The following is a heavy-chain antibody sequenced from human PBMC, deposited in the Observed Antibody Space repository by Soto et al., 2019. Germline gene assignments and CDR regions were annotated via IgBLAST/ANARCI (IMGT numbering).Heavy chain of an antibody. J-gene: IGHJ4*02. V-gene: IGHV3-23*01. CDR2: ISGSGDST. Sequence: GGSLRLSCAASGFTFSSYAMSWVRQAPGKGLEWVSGISGSGDSTYYADSVKGRFTISRDNSKNTLFLQMNSLRAEDTAVYYCARFPVIRGFYWGQGTLVTVSS. CDR1: GFTFSSYA. D-gene: IGHD3-3*01. CDR3: ARFPVIRGFY.